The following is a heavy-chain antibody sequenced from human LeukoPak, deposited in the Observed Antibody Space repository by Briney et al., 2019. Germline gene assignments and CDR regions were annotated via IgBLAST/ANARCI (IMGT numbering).Heavy chain of an antibody. V-gene: IGHV3-30*02. CDR2: IRYDGSNK. Sequence: PGGSLRLSCAASGFTFSSYGMHWVRQAPGKGLEWVAFIRYDGSNKYYADSVKGRFTISRDNSKNTLYLQMNSLRAEDTAVYYCAKVRITMIVVVGYDMDVWGKGTTVTISS. D-gene: IGHD3-22*01. CDR1: GFTFSSYG. CDR3: AKVRITMIVVVGYDMDV. J-gene: IGHJ6*03.